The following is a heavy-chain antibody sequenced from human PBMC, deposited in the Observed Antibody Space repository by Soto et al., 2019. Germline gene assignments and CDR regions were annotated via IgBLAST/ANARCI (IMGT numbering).Heavy chain of an antibody. V-gene: IGHV4-61*01. J-gene: IGHJ5*02. CDR3: TRGPPRVQWFDP. CDR1: GGAVSSGTYY. CDR2: IYFTGST. Sequence: PSETLSLTCTVSGGAVSSGTYYWSWIRQPPGKGLEWIGHIYFTGSTNYNPSLKSRVTMSLDTSRNPFSLKLSSVTAADTAVYYCTRGPPRVQWFDPWGLGTLVTVSS.